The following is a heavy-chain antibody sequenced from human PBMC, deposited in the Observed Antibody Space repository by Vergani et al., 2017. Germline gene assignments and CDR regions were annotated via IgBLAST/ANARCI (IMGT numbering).Heavy chain of an antibody. D-gene: IGHD1-1*01. CDR1: GFTTGDYV. Sequence: EVQLVESGGGLVQPGRSLRLSCAASGFTTGDYVMSWFRQAPGKGLEWVGLIRSYMFGDGGTREYAASVKGRFTISRDDSRGTVYLQMNSLRAEDTAVYYCARGGTNAFDIWGQGTMVTVSS. CDR3: ARGGTNAFDI. V-gene: IGHV3-49*03. CDR2: IRSYMFGDGGTR. J-gene: IGHJ3*02.